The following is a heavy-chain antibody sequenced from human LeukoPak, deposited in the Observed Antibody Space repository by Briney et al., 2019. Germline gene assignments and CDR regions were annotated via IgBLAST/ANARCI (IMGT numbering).Heavy chain of an antibody. D-gene: IGHD3-22*01. CDR3: AKASHMVIVVVIDY. J-gene: IGHJ4*02. V-gene: IGHV3-48*03. CDR2: ISSSGSTI. Sequence: GGSLRLSCAASGFTFSSYEMHWVRQAPGKGLEWVSYISSSGSTIYYADSVKGRFTISRDNSKNTLYLQMNSLRAEDTAVYYCAKASHMVIVVVIDYWGQGTLVTVSS. CDR1: GFTFSSYE.